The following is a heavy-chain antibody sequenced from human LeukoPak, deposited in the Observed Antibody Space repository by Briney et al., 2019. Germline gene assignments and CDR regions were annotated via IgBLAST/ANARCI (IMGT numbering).Heavy chain of an antibody. V-gene: IGHV4-39*01. J-gene: IGHJ4*02. CDR3: ARLSPYLGSGSSAFPDDY. D-gene: IGHD3-10*01. Sequence: SETLSLTCTVSGGSISSSSYYWGWIRQPPGKGLEWIGSIYYSGNAYYNPSLKSRVTMSVDTSKKQFSLNLTSVTAADTAVYYCARLSPYLGSGSSAFPDDYWGQGTLVTVSS. CDR2: IYYSGNA. CDR1: GGSISSSSYY.